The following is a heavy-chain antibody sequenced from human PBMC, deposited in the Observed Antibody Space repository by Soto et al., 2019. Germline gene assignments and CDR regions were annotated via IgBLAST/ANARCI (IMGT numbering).Heavy chain of an antibody. D-gene: IGHD3-22*01. Sequence: EVQLVQSGAEVKKPGESLRISCKGSGYSFTSYWITWVRQMPGKGLEWVGRIDPSDSYTNYSPSFQGHVTISADKSISTAYLQWSSLKASDTAMFYCARHKQLGPLQGVITDVPDYWGQGTLVTVSS. CDR3: ARHKQLGPLQGVITDVPDY. V-gene: IGHV5-10-1*03. CDR1: GYSFTSYW. CDR2: IDPSDSYT. J-gene: IGHJ4*02.